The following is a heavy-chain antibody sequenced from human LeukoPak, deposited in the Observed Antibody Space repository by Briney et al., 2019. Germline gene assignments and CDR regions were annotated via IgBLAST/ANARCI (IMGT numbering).Heavy chain of an antibody. Sequence: PGGSLRLSCAASGFTFDDYATHWVRQAPGKGLEWVSGISWNSGSIGYADSVKGRFTISRDNSKNTLYLQMNSLRAEDTAVYYCAKYYDFWSGPDYWGQGTLVTVSS. D-gene: IGHD3-3*01. CDR3: AKYYDFWSGPDY. CDR1: GFTFDDYA. V-gene: IGHV3-9*01. J-gene: IGHJ4*02. CDR2: ISWNSGSI.